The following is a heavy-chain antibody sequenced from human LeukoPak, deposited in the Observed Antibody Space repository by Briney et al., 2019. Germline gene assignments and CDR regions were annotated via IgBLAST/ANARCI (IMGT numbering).Heavy chain of an antibody. V-gene: IGHV3-23*01. D-gene: IGHD3-3*01. CDR1: GSTFSSYA. CDR2: ISGSGGST. CDR3: AKGHYDFWSGYSYDAFDI. J-gene: IGHJ3*02. Sequence: GGSLRLSCAASGSTFSSYAMSWVRQAPGKGLEWVSAISGSGGSTYYADSVKGRFTISRDNSKNTLYLQMNSLRAEDTAVYYCAKGHYDFWSGYSYDAFDIWGQGTMVTVSS.